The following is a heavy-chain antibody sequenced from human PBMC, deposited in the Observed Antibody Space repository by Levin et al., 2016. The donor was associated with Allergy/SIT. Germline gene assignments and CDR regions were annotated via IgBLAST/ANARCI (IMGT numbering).Heavy chain of an antibody. J-gene: IGHJ5*02. Sequence: VRQMPGKGLEWMGIIYPGDSDTRYSPSFQGQVTISADKSISTAYLQWSSLKASDTAMYYCARLGTMVRGDWFDPWGQGTLVTVSS. CDR3: ARLGTMVRGDWFDP. V-gene: IGHV5-51*01. D-gene: IGHD3-10*01. CDR2: IYPGDSDT.